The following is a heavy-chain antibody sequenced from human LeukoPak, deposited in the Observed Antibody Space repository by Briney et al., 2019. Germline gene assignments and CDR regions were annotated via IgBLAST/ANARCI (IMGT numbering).Heavy chain of an antibody. CDR1: GYSISSGYY. D-gene: IGHD2-15*01. CDR2: IYHSGST. J-gene: IGHJ4*02. Sequence: SETLSLTCAVSGYSISSGYYWGWIRQPPGKGLEWIGSIYHSGSTYYNPSLKSRVTISVDTSKNQFSLKLSPVTAADTAVYYCARDGGYCSGGSCYQFDYWGQGTLVTVSS. V-gene: IGHV4-38-2*02. CDR3: ARDGGYCSGGSCYQFDY.